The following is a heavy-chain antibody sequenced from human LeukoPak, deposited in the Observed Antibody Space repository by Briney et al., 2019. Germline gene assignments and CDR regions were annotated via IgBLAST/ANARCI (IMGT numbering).Heavy chain of an antibody. V-gene: IGHV6-1*01. CDR2: TYYRSKWYN. Sequence: SQTLSLTCAISGDSVSSNSAAWNWIRQSPSRGLEWLGRTYYRSKWYNDYAVSVKSRITINPDTSKNQFSLQLNSVTPEDTAVYYCARAVLSYGDSHDTGFDYWGQGTLVTVSS. J-gene: IGHJ4*02. D-gene: IGHD4-17*01. CDR3: ARAVLSYGDSHDTGFDY. CDR1: GDSVSSNSAA.